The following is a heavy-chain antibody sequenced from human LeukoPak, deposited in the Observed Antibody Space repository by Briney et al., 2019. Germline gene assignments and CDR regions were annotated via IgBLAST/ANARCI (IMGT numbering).Heavy chain of an antibody. V-gene: IGHV4-59*08. J-gene: IGHJ2*01. CDR3: ASRFAELQEPTWYFDL. D-gene: IGHD3-10*01. CDR1: GGSITNYY. Sequence: SETLSLTCTVSGGSITNYYWSWIRQPPGKGLEWIGYVYYSGSTNYNPSLKSRVTISVDTSKNQFSLKLSSVTAADTAVYYCASRFAELQEPTWYFDLWGRGTLVTVSS. CDR2: VYYSGST.